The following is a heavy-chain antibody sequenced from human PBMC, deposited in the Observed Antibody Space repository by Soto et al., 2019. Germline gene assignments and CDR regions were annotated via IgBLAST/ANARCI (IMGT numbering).Heavy chain of an antibody. CDR1: GDSISGYY. J-gene: IGHJ4*02. CDR3: ARHGSRDAVRFDY. D-gene: IGHD6-19*01. CDR2: IYYTGYT. V-gene: IGHV4-59*08. Sequence: HVQLQESGPGLVQPSETLSLTCTVSGDSISGYYWNWIRQTPGEGMEWIGFIYYTGYTYYNPSLQRRVTLSVDTSKNRFSLNLTSVTAADTAMYYCARHGSRDAVRFDYWGQGILVAVSS.